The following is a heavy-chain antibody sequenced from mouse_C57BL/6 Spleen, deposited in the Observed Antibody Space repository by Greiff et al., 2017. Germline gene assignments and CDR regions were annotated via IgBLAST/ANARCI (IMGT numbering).Heavy chain of an antibody. D-gene: IGHD4-1*01. J-gene: IGHJ3*01. V-gene: IGHV5-16*01. CDR3: ARGGNWAFAY. CDR1: GFTFSDYY. Sequence: EVQLVESEGGLVQPGSSMKLSCTASGFTFSDYYMAWVRQVPEKGLEWVANINYDGSSTYYLDSLKSRFIISRDNAKNILYLQMSSLKSEDTATYYCARGGNWAFAYWGQGTLVTVSA. CDR2: INYDGSST.